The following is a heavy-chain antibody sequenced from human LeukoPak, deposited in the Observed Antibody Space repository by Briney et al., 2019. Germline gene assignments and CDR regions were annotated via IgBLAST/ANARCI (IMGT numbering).Heavy chain of an antibody. Sequence: GGSLKLSCAASGFTFSGSAMHWVRQASGKGLEWVGRIRSKANSYATAYAASVKGRFTISRDDSKNTAYLQMNSLKTEDTAVYYCTRSFPRYFDLWGRGTLVTVSS. V-gene: IGHV3-73*01. CDR2: IRSKANSYAT. J-gene: IGHJ2*01. CDR1: GFTFSGSA. CDR3: TRSFPRYFDL.